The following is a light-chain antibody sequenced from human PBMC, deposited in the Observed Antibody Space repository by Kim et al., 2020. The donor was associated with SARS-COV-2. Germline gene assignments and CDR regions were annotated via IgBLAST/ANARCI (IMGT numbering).Light chain of an antibody. CDR2: QDS. CDR1: KVGDKY. J-gene: IGLJ2*01. CDR3: RAWDSSTVV. Sequence: VSPGQTASITCSGDKVGDKYACWYQQKPGQSPVLVIYQDSKRPSGIPERFSGSNSGNTATLTISGTQAMDEADYYWRAWDSSTVVFGGGTKLTVL. V-gene: IGLV3-1*01.